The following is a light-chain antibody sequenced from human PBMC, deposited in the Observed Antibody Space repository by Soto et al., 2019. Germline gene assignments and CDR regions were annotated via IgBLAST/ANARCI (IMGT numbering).Light chain of an antibody. J-gene: IGKJ1*01. CDR2: AAS. Sequence: DIPMTQSPSSVSASIGDRVTITCRASQDIGRRLAWFQQKPGKAPKYLIQAASSLQGGVPSTFSGSGSGTDFTLTINTLHPEDFATYYCLQVYSFPRTFGHGTKVEIK. V-gene: IGKV1-12*01. CDR3: LQVYSFPRT. CDR1: QDIGRR.